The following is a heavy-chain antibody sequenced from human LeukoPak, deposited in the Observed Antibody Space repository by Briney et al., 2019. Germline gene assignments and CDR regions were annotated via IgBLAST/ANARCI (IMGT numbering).Heavy chain of an antibody. CDR3: ARAFPDCSGGSCYFGY. V-gene: IGHV4-59*01. J-gene: IGHJ4*02. CDR2: IYYSGST. Sequence: LRLSCAASGFTFDDYAMHWVRQAPGKGLEWIGYIYYSGSTNYNPSLKSRVTISVDTSKNQFSLKLSSVTAADTAVYYCARAFPDCSGGSCYFGYWGQGTLVTVSS. CDR1: GFTFDDYA. D-gene: IGHD2-15*01.